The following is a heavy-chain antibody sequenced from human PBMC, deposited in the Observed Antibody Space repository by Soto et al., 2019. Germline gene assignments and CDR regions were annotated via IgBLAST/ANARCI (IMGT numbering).Heavy chain of an antibody. J-gene: IGHJ4*02. D-gene: IGHD6-13*01. Sequence: LRLSCAASGFIFTGYNMNWVRQAPGKGLEWVSSISSGSSYIYYADSVKGRFTISRDNAKNSLYLQMNTLRAEDTALYYCARRRAAAGTLTFDYWGQGTRVTVSS. CDR3: ARRRAAAGTLTFDY. CDR2: ISSGSSYI. CDR1: GFIFTGYN. V-gene: IGHV3-21*01.